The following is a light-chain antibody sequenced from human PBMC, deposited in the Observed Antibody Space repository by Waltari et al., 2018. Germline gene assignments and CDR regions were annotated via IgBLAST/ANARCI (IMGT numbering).Light chain of an antibody. Sequence: EIVLTQSPVTLSLSPGDTATLSCRASQSIGSYLAWYQRKPGQAPRLLIYDASNRAAGIPPRLSGGGSGTDFTLTSSGLEPEDFAVYYCQHRNTGLTFGGGTKVEIE. V-gene: IGKV3-11*01. J-gene: IGKJ4*01. CDR1: QSIGSY. CDR2: DAS. CDR3: QHRNTGLT.